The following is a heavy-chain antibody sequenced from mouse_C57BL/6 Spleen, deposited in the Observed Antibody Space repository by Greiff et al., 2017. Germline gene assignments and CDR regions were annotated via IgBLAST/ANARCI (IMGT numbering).Heavy chain of an antibody. D-gene: IGHD1-1*02. Sequence: VQLQQSGPELVKPGASVKISCKASGYAFSSSWMHWVKQRPGKGLEWIGRIDPGDGDTNYNGKFKGKATLTADKSSSTAYMQLSSLTSEDSAVYFCARLYGERYFDYWGQGTTLTVSS. J-gene: IGHJ2*01. CDR3: ARLYGERYFDY. CDR1: GYAFSSSW. CDR2: IDPGDGDT. V-gene: IGHV1-82*01.